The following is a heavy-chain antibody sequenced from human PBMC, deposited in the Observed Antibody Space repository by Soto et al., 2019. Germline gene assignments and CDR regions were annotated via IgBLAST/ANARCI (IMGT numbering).Heavy chain of an antibody. CDR1: GGSISSYY. CDR2: IYYSGST. CDR3: ARAKGGASWFGP. J-gene: IGHJ5*02. Sequence: SETLSLTCTVSGGSISSYYWSWIRQPPGKGLEWIGYIYYSGSTNYNPSLKSRVTISVDTSKNQFSLKLSSVTAADTAVYYCARAKGGASWFGPCSEGTLVSFSS. D-gene: IGHD1-26*01. V-gene: IGHV4-59*01.